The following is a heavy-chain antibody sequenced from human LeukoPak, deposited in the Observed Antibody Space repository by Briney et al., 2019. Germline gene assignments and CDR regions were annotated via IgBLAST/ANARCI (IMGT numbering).Heavy chain of an antibody. CDR3: AISGLYGDYVALRFEP. CDR2: INPNSGGT. CDR1: VYTFTCYY. V-gene: IGHV1-2*02. Sequence: ASLRVSCKASVYTFTCYYMHWVRQAPGQGLEWMGWINPNSGGTNYAQKVKGRVTMTRDTSISTAYMELSRLRSDDTAVYYCAISGLYGDYVALRFEPWGQGTLVTV. D-gene: IGHD4-17*01. J-gene: IGHJ5*02.